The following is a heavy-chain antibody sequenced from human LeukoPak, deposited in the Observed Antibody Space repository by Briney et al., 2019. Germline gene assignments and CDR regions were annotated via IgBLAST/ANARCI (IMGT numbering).Heavy chain of an antibody. V-gene: IGHV3-21*01. Sequence: GGSLRLSCAASGFTFNTYTLSWVRQAPGKGLEWVSSITSSSNYMYYADSVKGRFTISRDNAKNSLYLQMNSLRAEDTAVYYCTRAGYDILTGYYPFFDYWGQGTLVTVSS. CDR1: GFTFNTYT. CDR3: TRAGYDILTGYYPFFDY. CDR2: ITSSSNYM. J-gene: IGHJ4*02. D-gene: IGHD3-9*01.